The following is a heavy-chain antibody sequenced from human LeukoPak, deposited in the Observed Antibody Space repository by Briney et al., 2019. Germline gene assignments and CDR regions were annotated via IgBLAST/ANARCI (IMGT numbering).Heavy chain of an antibody. Sequence: PSETLSLTCTVSGGSTSNSSYYWGWIRQPPGKGLEWIGSIYYSGTTYYNPSLESRVTISVDTSKNHFSLKLTSVTAADTAVYYCARALRIVTGYYGSARSDAFDIWGQGTKVTVSS. V-gene: IGHV4-39*07. CDR1: GGSTSNSSYY. CDR3: ARALRIVTGYYGSARSDAFDI. D-gene: IGHD3-9*01. CDR2: IYYSGTT. J-gene: IGHJ3*02.